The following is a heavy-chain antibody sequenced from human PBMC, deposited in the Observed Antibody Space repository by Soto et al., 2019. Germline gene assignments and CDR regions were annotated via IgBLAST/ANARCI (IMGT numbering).Heavy chain of an antibody. Sequence: GGSLRLSCAASGFTFSSYGIHWVRQAPGKGLEWVAVISYDGSNKYYADSVKGRFTISRDNSKNTLYLQMNSLRAEDTAVYYCAKSRPYYYYYGMDVWGQGTTVTVS. CDR2: ISYDGSNK. CDR1: GFTFSSYG. J-gene: IGHJ6*02. V-gene: IGHV3-30*18. CDR3: AKSRPYYYYYGMDV. D-gene: IGHD6-13*01.